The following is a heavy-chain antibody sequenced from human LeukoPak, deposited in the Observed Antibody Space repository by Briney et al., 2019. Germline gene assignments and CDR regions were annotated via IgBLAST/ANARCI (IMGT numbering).Heavy chain of an antibody. V-gene: IGHV4-59*01. CDR3: ARDNCSGGSCYGLDY. J-gene: IGHJ4*02. Sequence: SETLSLTCTVSGVSISSYYWSWIRQPPGKGLEWIGYIYYSGSTNYNPSLKSRVTISGDTSKNQFSLKLNSVTAADTAVYYCARDNCSGGSCYGLDYWGQGTLVTVSS. CDR1: GVSISSYY. D-gene: IGHD2-15*01. CDR2: IYYSGST.